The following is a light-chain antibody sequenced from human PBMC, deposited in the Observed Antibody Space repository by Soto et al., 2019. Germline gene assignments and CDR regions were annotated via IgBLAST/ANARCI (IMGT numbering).Light chain of an antibody. J-gene: IGKJ1*01. Sequence: EIVLTQSPATLSLSPGERATLSCRASQSVSSFLAWYQQKPGQAPRLLIYDASNRATGIPARLSGSGSWTDFTLTISSLEPEDFAVYYCQERTNWPWAFGQGTKVEIK. V-gene: IGKV3-11*01. CDR1: QSVSSF. CDR3: QERTNWPWA. CDR2: DAS.